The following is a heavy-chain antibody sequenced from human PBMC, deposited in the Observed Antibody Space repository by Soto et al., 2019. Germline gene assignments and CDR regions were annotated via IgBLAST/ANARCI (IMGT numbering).Heavy chain of an antibody. Sequence: EASVKVSCKVSGYTLTELSMHWVRQAPGKGLEWMGGFDPEDGETIYAQKFQGRVTMTEDTSTDTAYMELSSLRSEDTAVYYCATLGMVRGTQIFYYYYMDVWGKGTTVTVSS. D-gene: IGHD3-10*01. CDR3: ATLGMVRGTQIFYYYYMDV. V-gene: IGHV1-24*01. CDR2: FDPEDGET. CDR1: GYTLTELS. J-gene: IGHJ6*03.